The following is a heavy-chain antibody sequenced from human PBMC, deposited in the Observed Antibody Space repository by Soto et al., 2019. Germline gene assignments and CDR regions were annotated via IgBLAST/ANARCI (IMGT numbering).Heavy chain of an antibody. CDR1: GFSLSTSGVG. Sequence: QITLKESGPTLVKPTQTLTLTCTFSGFSLSTSGVGVGWIRQPPGKALEWLALIYWDDDKRYSPSLKSRIPITKDTPKNQVVLTMTNMDPVDTATYYCAHRPNYYDSSGYFPSFDYWGQGTLVTVSS. V-gene: IGHV2-5*02. D-gene: IGHD3-22*01. J-gene: IGHJ4*02. CDR3: AHRPNYYDSSGYFPSFDY. CDR2: IYWDDDK.